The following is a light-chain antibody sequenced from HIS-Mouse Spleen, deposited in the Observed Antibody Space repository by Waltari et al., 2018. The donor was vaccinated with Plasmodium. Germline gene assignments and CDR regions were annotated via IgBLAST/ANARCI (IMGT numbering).Light chain of an antibody. Sequence: QLVLTQSPSASASLGASVKLTCTLSSGHSSYAIAWHQQQPEKGPRSLMKLKGDGSHSKGDGIPDRFSGSSSGAERYLTISSLQSEDEADYYCQTWGTGMGVFGGGTKLTVL. CDR3: QTWGTGMGV. CDR2: LKGDGSH. V-gene: IGLV4-69*01. CDR1: SGHSSYA. J-gene: IGLJ2*01.